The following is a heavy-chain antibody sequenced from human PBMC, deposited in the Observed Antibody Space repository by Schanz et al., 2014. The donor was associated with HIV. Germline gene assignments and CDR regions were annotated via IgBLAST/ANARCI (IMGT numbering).Heavy chain of an antibody. J-gene: IGHJ4*02. D-gene: IGHD5-12*01. V-gene: IGHV1-8*01. CDR1: GYTFSSYD. CDR3: ARGAAEMATMTPWRY. Sequence: QVQLVQSGAEVKNPGASVKVSCKASGYTFSSYDINWVRQATGQGLEWMGWMNPNSGHTGYAHQFQDRLTLTTQTSTGTAYMELRSLRSDDTAVYYCARGAAEMATMTPWRYWGQGTLVTVSS. CDR2: MNPNSGHT.